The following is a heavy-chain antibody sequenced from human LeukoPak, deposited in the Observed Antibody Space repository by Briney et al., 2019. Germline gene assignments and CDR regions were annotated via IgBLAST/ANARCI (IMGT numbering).Heavy chain of an antibody. CDR1: GFTFSDYY. Sequence: GGSLRLSCAAPGFTFSDYYMSWIRQAPGKGLEWVSYISSSGSTIYYADSVKGRFTISRDNAKNSLYLQMNSLRAEDTAVYYCARDAPLRYFDWLLDWYYYGMDVWGQGTTVTVSS. CDR2: ISSSGSTI. J-gene: IGHJ6*02. D-gene: IGHD3-9*01. V-gene: IGHV3-11*01. CDR3: ARDAPLRYFDWLLDWYYYGMDV.